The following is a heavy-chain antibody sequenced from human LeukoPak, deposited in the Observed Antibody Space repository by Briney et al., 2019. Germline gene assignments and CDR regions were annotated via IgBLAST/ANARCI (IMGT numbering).Heavy chain of an antibody. V-gene: IGHV1-18*01. J-gene: IGHJ4*02. CDR2: ISAYNGNT. CDR1: GYTFTNYG. D-gene: IGHD2-21*02. CDR3: ARDPNRVTAIPGY. Sequence: ASVKVSCKASGYTFTNYGINWERQAPGQGLEWMGWISAYNGNTNYAQKLQGRVTMTTDTSTSTAYMELRRLRSDDTAVYYCARDPNRVTAIPGYWGQGTLVTVSS.